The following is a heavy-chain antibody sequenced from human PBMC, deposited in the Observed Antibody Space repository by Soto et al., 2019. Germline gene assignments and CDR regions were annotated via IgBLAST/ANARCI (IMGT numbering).Heavy chain of an antibody. CDR1: GGTFSSYA. D-gene: IGHD5-18*01. J-gene: IGHJ6*02. CDR2: IIPIFGTA. V-gene: IGHV1-69*13. Sequence: ASVKVSCKASGGTFSSYAISWVRQAPGQGLEWMGGIIPIFGTANYAQKFQGRVTITADESTSTAYMELSSLRSEDTAVYYCARTHVDTAMTSYYYYYGMDVWGQGTTVTVSS. CDR3: ARTHVDTAMTSYYYYYGMDV.